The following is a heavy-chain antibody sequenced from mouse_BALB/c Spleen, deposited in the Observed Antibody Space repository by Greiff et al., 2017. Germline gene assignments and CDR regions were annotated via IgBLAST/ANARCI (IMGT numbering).Heavy chain of an antibody. CDR1: GYSFTGYN. D-gene: IGHD2-10*02. Sequence: VQLQQSGPELVKPGASVKISCKASGYSFTGYNMNWVKQSNGKSLEWIGNIDPYDGGTSYNQKFKGKATLTVDKSSSTAYMQLKSLTSEDSAVYYCARGKYGNDKTYYAIDYWGQGTSVTVSS. V-gene: IGHV1S135*01. CDR2: IDPYDGGT. J-gene: IGHJ4*01. CDR3: ARGKYGNDKTYYAIDY.